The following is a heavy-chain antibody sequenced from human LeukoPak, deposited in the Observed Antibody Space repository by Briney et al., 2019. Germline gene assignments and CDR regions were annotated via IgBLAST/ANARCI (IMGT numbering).Heavy chain of an antibody. CDR3: ARDQYWDYFRGADY. Sequence: GGSPRLSCAASGFTFSSYAMSWVRQAPGKGLEWVSAISGSGGSTYYADSMKGRFTISRDNSKNTLYLQMNSLRAEDTAVYYCARDQYWDYFRGADYWGQGTLVTVSS. CDR1: GFTFSSYA. CDR2: ISGSGGST. D-gene: IGHD2/OR15-2a*01. V-gene: IGHV3-23*01. J-gene: IGHJ4*02.